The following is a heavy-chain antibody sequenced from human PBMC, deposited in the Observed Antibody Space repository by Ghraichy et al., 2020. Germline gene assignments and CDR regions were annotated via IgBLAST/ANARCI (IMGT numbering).Heavy chain of an antibody. CDR1: EFTFSSYA. CDR2: FSHVDHNT. CDR3: ARRGGSGGWGFFDY. J-gene: IGHJ4*02. D-gene: IGHD6-19*01. Sequence: GESLNISCAASEFTFSSYAMTWVRQAPGKGLEWVSTFSHVDHNTYYAGSVQGRFTISRDSSKNTLYLQMNSLRVEDTATYYCARRGGSGGWGFFDYWGQGARVTVSS. V-gene: IGHV3-23*01.